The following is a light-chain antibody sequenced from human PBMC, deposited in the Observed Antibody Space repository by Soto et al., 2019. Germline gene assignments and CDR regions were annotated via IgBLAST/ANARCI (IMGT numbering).Light chain of an antibody. CDR3: SSYASTGTRV. Sequence: QSVLPQPASVSGSPGQSITISCSGTSSDIGGYNSVSWYQQHPGNAPQLMIYDVSYRPSGVSSRFSGSKSGNTASLTISGVRPEEDADYYCSSYASTGTRVFGGGTKLTVL. CDR1: SSDIGGYNS. CDR2: DVS. J-gene: IGLJ2*01. V-gene: IGLV2-14*01.